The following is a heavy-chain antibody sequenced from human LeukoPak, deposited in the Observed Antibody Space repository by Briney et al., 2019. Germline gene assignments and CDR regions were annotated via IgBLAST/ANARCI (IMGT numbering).Heavy chain of an antibody. D-gene: IGHD4-23*01. Sequence: GGSLRLSCAASGFTFSSYGMHWVRQAPGKGLEWVTFIRYDGSDKYYTDSVKGRFTISRDNSKNTLYLQMNSLRAEDTAVYYCAKEKIPTVGDAFDIWGQGTMVTVSS. V-gene: IGHV3-30*02. CDR1: GFTFSSYG. CDR3: AKEKIPTVGDAFDI. J-gene: IGHJ3*02. CDR2: IRYDGSDK.